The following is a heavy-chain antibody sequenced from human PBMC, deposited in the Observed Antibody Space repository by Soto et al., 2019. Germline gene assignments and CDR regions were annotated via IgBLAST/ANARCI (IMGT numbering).Heavy chain of an antibody. CDR3: ASPYSSASGAAYYYYCMEM. CDR2: ISGSSSYI. Sequence: KTGGTMRLSCAASRFTLSSYSMNWVRQAPAKGLEWLSSISGSSSYIYYADSVKGRFTISRDNAKNLLYLQMYILRAEDTAVYYCASPYSSASGAAYYYYCMEMWDQETTVAVSS. J-gene: IGHJ6*02. D-gene: IGHD6-6*01. CDR1: RFTLSSYS. V-gene: IGHV3-21*01.